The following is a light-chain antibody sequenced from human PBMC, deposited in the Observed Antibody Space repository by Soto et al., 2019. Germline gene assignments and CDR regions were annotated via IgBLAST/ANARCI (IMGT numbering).Light chain of an antibody. CDR1: SSSIGGYNF. CDR3: TSYVSSSIYV. V-gene: IGLV2-14*01. CDR2: EVS. J-gene: IGLJ1*01. Sequence: QSVLTQPASVSGSPGQSITISCTGSSSSIGGYNFVSWHQQHPGKTPKLIIFEVSHRPSGVSPRFSGSKSGNTASLTISGLQAEDEADYYCTSYVSSSIYVFGTGTKVTVL.